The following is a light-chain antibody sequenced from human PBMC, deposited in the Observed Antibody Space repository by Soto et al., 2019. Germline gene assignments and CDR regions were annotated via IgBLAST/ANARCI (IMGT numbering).Light chain of an antibody. J-gene: IGLJ1*01. CDR3: AAWDDSLNGYV. V-gene: IGLV1-44*01. CDR1: SSNIGSNT. Sequence: QSVLTQSPSVSAAPGQKVTISCSGSSSNIGSNTVNWYQQLPGTAPKLLIYSNNQRPSGVPDRFSGSKSGTSASLAISGLQSEDEADYYCAAWDDSLNGYVFGTGTKLTVL. CDR2: SNN.